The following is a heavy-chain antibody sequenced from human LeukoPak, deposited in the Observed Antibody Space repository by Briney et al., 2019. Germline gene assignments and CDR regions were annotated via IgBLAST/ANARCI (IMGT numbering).Heavy chain of an antibody. CDR1: GYTFTSYG. CDR3: ARLRGYCSSTSCKGTIPYYFDY. CDR2: ISAYNGNT. V-gene: IGHV1-18*01. Sequence: ASVKVSCKASGYTFTSYGISWVRQAPGQGLEWMGWISAYNGNTNYAQKLQSRVTMTTDTSTSTAYMELRSLRSDDTAVYYCARLRGYCSSTSCKGTIPYYFDYWGQGTLVTVSS. D-gene: IGHD2-2*01. J-gene: IGHJ4*02.